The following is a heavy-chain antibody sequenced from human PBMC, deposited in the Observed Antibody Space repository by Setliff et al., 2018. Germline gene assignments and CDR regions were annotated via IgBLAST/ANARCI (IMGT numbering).Heavy chain of an antibody. V-gene: IGHV5-51*01. Sequence: ISCKGSGYSFSTCWIGWVRQMPGKGLEWVGIIYPGDSITRYSPSFQGQVTISVDKSINTAYLQWSSLRASDTAIYYCARHPYYYGSGTYLDNNNRWFDPWGQGTLVTVSS. D-gene: IGHD3-10*01. J-gene: IGHJ5*02. CDR3: ARHPYYYGSGTYLDNNNRWFDP. CDR1: GYSFSTCW. CDR2: IYPGDSIT.